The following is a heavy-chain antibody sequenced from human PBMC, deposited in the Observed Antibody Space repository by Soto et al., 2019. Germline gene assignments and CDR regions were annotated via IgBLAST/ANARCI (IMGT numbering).Heavy chain of an antibody. CDR1: GFTFSSYV. CDR2: IWYDGSNK. V-gene: IGHV3-33*01. CDR3: ARDPIAVAGHGFDY. D-gene: IGHD6-19*01. Sequence: GGSLRLSCAASGFTFSSYVMHWVRQAPGKGLEWVAVIWYDGSNKYYADSVKGRFTISRDNSKNTLYLQMNSLRAEDTAVYYCARDPIAVAGHGFDYWGQGTLVTVSS. J-gene: IGHJ4*02.